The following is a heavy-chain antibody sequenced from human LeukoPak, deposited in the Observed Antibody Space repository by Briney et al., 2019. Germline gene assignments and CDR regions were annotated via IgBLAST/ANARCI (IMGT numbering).Heavy chain of an antibody. CDR2: INHSGGT. CDR1: GGSISSSNW. J-gene: IGHJ5*02. V-gene: IGHV4-4*02. D-gene: IGHD5-12*01. Sequence: SETLSLTCAVSGGSISSSNWWSWVRQPPGKGLEWIGEINHSGGTNYNPSLKSRVTISVDTSKNQFSLKLSSVTAADTAVFYCARVRKNGYGKTLNWFDPWGQGTLVTVSS. CDR3: ARVRKNGYGKTLNWFDP.